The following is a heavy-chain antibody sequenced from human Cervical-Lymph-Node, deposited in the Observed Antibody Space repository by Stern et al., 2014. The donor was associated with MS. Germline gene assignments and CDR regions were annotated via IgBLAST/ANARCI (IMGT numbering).Heavy chain of an antibody. V-gene: IGHV4-59*01. D-gene: IGHD4-17*01. CDR2: IYYSGST. CDR1: GGSISSYY. CDR3: ARGADYGDYDY. J-gene: IGHJ4*02. Sequence: VQLVESGPGLVKPSETLSLTCTVSGGSISSYYWSWIRQPPGKGLEWIGYIYYSGSTTYNPSLKSRVTISVDTSKNQFSLKLSSVTAADTAVYYCARGADYGDYDYWGQGTLVTVSS.